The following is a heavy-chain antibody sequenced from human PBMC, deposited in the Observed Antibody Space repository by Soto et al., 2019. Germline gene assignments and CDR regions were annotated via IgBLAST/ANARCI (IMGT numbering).Heavy chain of an antibody. D-gene: IGHD3-16*01. CDR1: GYTFINYG. CDR2: ISAYNGDT. Sequence: QVQLVQSGAEVKKPGASVTVSCKASGYTFINYGITWVRQAPGQGLEWVGWISAYNGDTNYAQNLQGRVTMTTDTSTNTAYMELKSLTSDDTAVYYCARDRDPWAPHAFDMWVQGTMVTVSS. CDR3: ARDRDPWAPHAFDM. J-gene: IGHJ3*02. V-gene: IGHV1-18*01.